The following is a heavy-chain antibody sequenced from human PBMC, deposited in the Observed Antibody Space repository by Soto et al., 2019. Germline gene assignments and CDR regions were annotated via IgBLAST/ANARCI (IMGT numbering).Heavy chain of an antibody. D-gene: IGHD6-13*01. CDR2: ISSSGSTI. V-gene: IGHV3-11*01. CDR1: GFTFSDYY. J-gene: IGHJ1*01. Sequence: GGSLRLSCAASGFTFSDYYMSWIRQAPGKGLEWVSYISSSGSTIYYPDSVKGRFTISRDNAKNSLYRQMNSLRAEETAVYYCASYSSSWSFQHWGQGTLVTVSS. CDR3: ASYSSSWSFQH.